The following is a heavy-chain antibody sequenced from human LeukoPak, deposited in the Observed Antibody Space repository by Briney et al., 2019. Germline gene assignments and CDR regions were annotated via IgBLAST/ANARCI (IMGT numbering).Heavy chain of an antibody. V-gene: IGHV4-59*01. CDR1: GGSISSYY. J-gene: IGHJ4*02. D-gene: IGHD4-17*01. CDR3: ARAYGDYHDY. Sequence: PSETLSLTCTVSGGSISSYYWSWLRQPPGKGLEWIGYIYYSGSTNYNPSLKSRVTISVDTSKNQFSLKLSSVTAADTAVYYCARAYGDYHDYWGQGTLVTVSS. CDR2: IYYSGST.